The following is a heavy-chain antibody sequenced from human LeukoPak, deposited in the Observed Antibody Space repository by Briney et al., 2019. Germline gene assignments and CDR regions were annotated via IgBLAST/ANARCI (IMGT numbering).Heavy chain of an antibody. D-gene: IGHD6-13*01. V-gene: IGHV3-30*18. CDR2: ISYDGSNK. CDR1: GFTFSTYG. J-gene: IGHJ4*02. CDR3: AKRQAAAGTPYSFVDY. Sequence: GGSLILSCAASGFTFSTYGMHWVRQAPGKGLEWVAVISYDGSNKYYADSVKGRFTISRDNSKNTLYLQMNSLRAEDTAVYYCAKRQAAAGTPYSFVDYWGQGTLVSVSS.